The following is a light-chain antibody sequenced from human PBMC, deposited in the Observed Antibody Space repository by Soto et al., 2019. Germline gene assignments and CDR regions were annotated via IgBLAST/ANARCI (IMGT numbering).Light chain of an antibody. CDR1: QSIGSW. V-gene: IGKV1-5*03. CDR3: QHYNTFPWT. Sequence: DIRMTQSPSTLSASVGDRVTITCRASQSIGSWLAWYQQKPGKAPKLLIYKASSLESGVPSRFSGSGSGTDFTLTISSLQPDDFATYYCQHYNTFPWTFGQGTKVEFK. J-gene: IGKJ1*01. CDR2: KAS.